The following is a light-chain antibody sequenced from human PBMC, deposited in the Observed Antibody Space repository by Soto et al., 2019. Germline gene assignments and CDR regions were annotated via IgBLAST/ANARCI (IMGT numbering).Light chain of an antibody. CDR2: DDD. CDR1: SSNIGGNS. Sequence: PGQRVTISCSGSSSNIGGNSVSWYQQLPGTAPKLLIYDDDKRPSGIPDRFSGSKSGTSATLGITGFQTGDEADYYCGSWDSSLSAYVFGTGTKVTVL. J-gene: IGLJ1*01. CDR3: GSWDSSLSAYV. V-gene: IGLV1-51*01.